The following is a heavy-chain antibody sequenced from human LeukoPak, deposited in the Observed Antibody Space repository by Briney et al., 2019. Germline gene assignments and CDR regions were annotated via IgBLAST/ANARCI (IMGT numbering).Heavy chain of an antibody. CDR1: GFTFSSYW. D-gene: IGHD1-26*01. V-gene: IGHV4-34*08. Sequence: GSLRLSCAASGFTFSSYWMSWIRQPPGKGLEWIGEINHSGSTNYNPSLKSRVTISVDTSKNQFSLKLSSVTAADTAVYYCATSIVGATRWFDPWGQGTLVTVSS. J-gene: IGHJ5*02. CDR3: ATSIVGATRWFDP. CDR2: INHSGST.